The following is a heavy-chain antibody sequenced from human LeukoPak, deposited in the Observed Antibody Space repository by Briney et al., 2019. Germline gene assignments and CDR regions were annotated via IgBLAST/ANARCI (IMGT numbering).Heavy chain of an antibody. V-gene: IGHV4-30-2*01. Sequence: KTSETLSLTCAVSGGSISSGGYSWSWIRQPPGKGLEWIGYIFHSGSTYYNPSLKSRVTISVDRSKNQFSLKLSSVTAADTAVYYCARAFPHFDYWGQGTLVTVSS. CDR1: GGSISSGGYS. J-gene: IGHJ4*02. D-gene: IGHD2/OR15-2a*01. CDR3: ARAFPHFDY. CDR2: IFHSGST.